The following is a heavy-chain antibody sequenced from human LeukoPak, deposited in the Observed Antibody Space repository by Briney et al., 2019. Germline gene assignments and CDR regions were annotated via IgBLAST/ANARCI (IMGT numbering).Heavy chain of an antibody. CDR2: INHSGST. Sequence: SETLSLTCAVYGGSFSGYYWSWIRQPPGKGLEWIGEINHSGSTNYNPSLKSRVTISVDTSKNQFSLKLSSVTAADTAVYYCALYCSSTSCYDDYYYYYGMDVWAKGPRSPSP. J-gene: IGHJ6*02. D-gene: IGHD2-2*01. CDR1: GGSFSGYY. V-gene: IGHV4-34*01. CDR3: ALYCSSTSCYDDYYYYYGMDV.